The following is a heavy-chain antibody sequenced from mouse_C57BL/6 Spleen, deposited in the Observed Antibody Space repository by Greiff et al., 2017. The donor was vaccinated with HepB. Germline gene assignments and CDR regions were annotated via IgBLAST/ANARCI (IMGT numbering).Heavy chain of an antibody. V-gene: IGHV1-82*01. J-gene: IGHJ3*01. CDR3: ARSGYYGSSSAWFAY. Sequence: VQLQQSGPELVKPGASVKISCKASGYAFSSSWMNWVKQRPGKGLEWIGRIYPGDGDTNYNGKFKGKATLTADKSSSTAYRQLSSLTAEDSAVYFCARSGYYGSSSAWFAYWGQGTLVTVSA. D-gene: IGHD1-1*01. CDR1: GYAFSSSW. CDR2: IYPGDGDT.